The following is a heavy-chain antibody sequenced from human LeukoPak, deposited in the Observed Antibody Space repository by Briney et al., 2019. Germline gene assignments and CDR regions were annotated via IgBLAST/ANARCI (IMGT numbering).Heavy chain of an antibody. Sequence: PGGSLRLSCAASGFTFSDCWMSWVRQAPGKGLEWVANIKQDGSEKYYVDSVKGRFTISRDNAKNSLYLQMNSLRAEDTAVYYCASPDCSSTSCSQGCFDYWGQGTLVTVSS. CDR2: IKQDGSEK. CDR1: GFTFSDCW. V-gene: IGHV3-7*01. CDR3: ASPDCSSTSCSQGCFDY. J-gene: IGHJ4*02. D-gene: IGHD2-2*01.